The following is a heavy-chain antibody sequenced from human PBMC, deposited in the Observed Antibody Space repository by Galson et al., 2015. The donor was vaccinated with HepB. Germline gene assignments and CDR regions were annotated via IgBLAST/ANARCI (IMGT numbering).Heavy chain of an antibody. V-gene: IGHV3-30-3*01. J-gene: IGHJ3*02. CDR3: ARGWGGAAFDI. Sequence: SLRLSCAASGFTFSSYAMRWVRQAPGKGLEWVAVISYDGTNKYYADSVKGRFIISRDNSKNTLYLQMNSLRAEDTAVYYCARGWGGAAFDIWGQGTMVTVSS. CDR2: ISYDGTNK. CDR1: GFTFSSYA. D-gene: IGHD3-10*01.